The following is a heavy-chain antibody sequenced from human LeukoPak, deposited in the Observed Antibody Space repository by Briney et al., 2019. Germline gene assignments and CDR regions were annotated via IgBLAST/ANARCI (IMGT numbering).Heavy chain of an antibody. CDR1: GFNFSNYA. Sequence: GGSLRLSCSASGFNFSNYAMHWVRQAPGKRLEYDSGISSNGGSTLYVDSVKGRFTISRDNPKNTLHVQMSSLRTEDTAVYYCVKARGIQLWLPGDYWGQGTLVTVSS. CDR3: VKARGIQLWLPGDY. V-gene: IGHV3-64*05. D-gene: IGHD5-18*01. CDR2: ISSNGGST. J-gene: IGHJ4*02.